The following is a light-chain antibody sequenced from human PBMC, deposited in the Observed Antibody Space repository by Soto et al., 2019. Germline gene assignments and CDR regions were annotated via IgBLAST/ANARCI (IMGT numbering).Light chain of an antibody. Sequence: EIVLTQSPATLSLSPGERATLSCRASQSVSSYLAWYQQKPGQAPRLLIYDVSNWATGIPARFSGSGSGTDFSLTISSLEPEDFAVYYCQQRSNWPRFTFGPGTKVDIK. CDR1: QSVSSY. CDR3: QQRSNWPRFT. V-gene: IGKV3-11*01. CDR2: DVS. J-gene: IGKJ3*01.